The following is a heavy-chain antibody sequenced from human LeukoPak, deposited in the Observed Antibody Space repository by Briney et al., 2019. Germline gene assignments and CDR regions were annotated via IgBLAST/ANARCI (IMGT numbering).Heavy chain of an antibody. V-gene: IGHV1-18*01. CDR1: GYTFTSYG. Sequence: ASVKVSCKASGYTFTSYGITWVRQAPGQGLEWMGCISAYNGNTNYAQRLQGRVTMTTDTSTSTAYMELRSLRSDDTAVYYCASGIVVVHDAFDIWGQGTMVTVSS. D-gene: IGHD3-22*01. CDR3: ASGIVVVHDAFDI. J-gene: IGHJ3*02. CDR2: ISAYNGNT.